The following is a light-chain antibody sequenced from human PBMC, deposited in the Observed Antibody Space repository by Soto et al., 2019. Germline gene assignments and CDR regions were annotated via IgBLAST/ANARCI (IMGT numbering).Light chain of an antibody. CDR3: SSYTSSSTQV. CDR1: SSDVGGYNY. J-gene: IGLJ1*01. V-gene: IGLV2-14*01. CDR2: EVS. Sequence: QSVLTQPASVSGSAGQSMTISCTGTSSDVGGYNYVSWYQQHPGKAPKLMIYEVSNRPSGVSNRFSGSKSGNTASLTISGLQAEDEADYYCSSYTSSSTQVFGTGTKVTVL.